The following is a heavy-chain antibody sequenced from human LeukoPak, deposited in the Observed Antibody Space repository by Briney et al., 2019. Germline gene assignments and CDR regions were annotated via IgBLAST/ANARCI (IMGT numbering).Heavy chain of an antibody. J-gene: IGHJ5*02. CDR3: ARGPKDTSMLMKKYVNWFDP. Sequence: GSLRLSCAASGFTFSSYSMNWVRQAPGKGLGWIGEVNHRETTTYNPSLKSRATISVDTSKNQFSLRLSSVTAADRAVYYCARGPKDTSMLMKKYVNWFDPWGQGTLVTVSS. CDR1: GFTFSSYS. V-gene: IGHV4-34*01. CDR2: VNHRETT. D-gene: IGHD5-18*01.